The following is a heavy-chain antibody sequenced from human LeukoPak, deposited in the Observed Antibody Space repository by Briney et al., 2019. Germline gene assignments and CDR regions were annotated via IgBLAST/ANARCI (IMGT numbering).Heavy chain of an antibody. CDR3: ARSDTHHIHSSSWHFDY. D-gene: IGHD6-13*01. Sequence: KPSETLSLTCTVSGGSISSYYWNWVRQPPGKGLEWIGYMYYSGSTNYNPSLKSRVTISVDTSKTQFSLYLNSVTAADTAVYYCARSDTHHIHSSSWHFDYWGQGTLVTVSS. CDR1: GGSISSYY. V-gene: IGHV4-59*01. J-gene: IGHJ4*02. CDR2: MYYSGST.